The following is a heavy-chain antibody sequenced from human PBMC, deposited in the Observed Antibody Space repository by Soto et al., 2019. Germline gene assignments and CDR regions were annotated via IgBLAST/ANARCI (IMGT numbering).Heavy chain of an antibody. J-gene: IGHJ6*02. V-gene: IGHV3-48*01. D-gene: IGHD3-10*01. CDR3: ATYYGSGSYFPDHYYYGMDV. Sequence: GGALRLSCAASGFTFSMYSMNWVRQAPGKGLEWISYISSTSSTIYYADSVKGRFTISRDNAKNSLYLQMNSLRAEDTAVYYCATYYGSGSYFPDHYYYGMDVWGQGTTVTVSS. CDR1: GFTFSMYS. CDR2: ISSTSSTI.